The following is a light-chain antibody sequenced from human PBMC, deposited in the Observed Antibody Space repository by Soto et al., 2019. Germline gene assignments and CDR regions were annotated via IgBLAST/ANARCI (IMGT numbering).Light chain of an antibody. V-gene: IGKV3-15*01. CDR3: QQYHNLWT. J-gene: IGKJ1*01. Sequence: EIVMTRSPATLSVSPGERATLSCTASHYIYSNVAWFQQRPGQAPRLLIYRASTRATGTPARFTGSGSGTEFTLTITSMKSEDFALYYCQQYHNLWTFGQGTKVDIK. CDR1: HYIYSN. CDR2: RAS.